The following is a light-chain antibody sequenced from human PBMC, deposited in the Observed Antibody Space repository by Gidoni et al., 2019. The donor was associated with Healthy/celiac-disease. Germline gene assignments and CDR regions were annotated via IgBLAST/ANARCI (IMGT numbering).Light chain of an antibody. CDR1: QGISTY. Sequence: IRLTQSPSSFSASTGDRVTITCRASQGISTYLAWYQQKPGNAPKLLIYAASTLQSGVPSRFSGSGSGTDFTLTISCLQSEDVATYYCQQYYSYPRTFGGXTKVEIK. CDR2: AAS. CDR3: QQYYSYPRT. J-gene: IGKJ4*01. V-gene: IGKV1-8*01.